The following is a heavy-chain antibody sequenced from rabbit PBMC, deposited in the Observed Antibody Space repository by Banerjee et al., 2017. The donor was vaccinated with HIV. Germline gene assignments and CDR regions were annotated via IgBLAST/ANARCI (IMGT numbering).Heavy chain of an antibody. CDR1: GFDFSTYYM. Sequence: QEQLVESGGGLVQPEGSLTLSCKASGFDFSTYYMSWVRQAPGKGLEWIACINTSSGNTVYASWAKGRFTISKTSSTTVTLQMTSLTAADTASYFCARDLAGVIGWNFNLWGQGTLVTVS. D-gene: IGHD4-1*01. CDR2: INTSSGNT. V-gene: IGHV1S45*01. J-gene: IGHJ4*01. CDR3: ARDLAGVIGWNFNL.